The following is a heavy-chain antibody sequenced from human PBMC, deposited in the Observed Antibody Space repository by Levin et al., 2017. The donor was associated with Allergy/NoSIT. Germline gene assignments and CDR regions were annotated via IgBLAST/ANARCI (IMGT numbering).Heavy chain of an antibody. CDR1: GFTFSTYS. CDR2: ISTNISHK. V-gene: IGHV3-48*02. CDR3: ARDTGSAYESTAGPDY. D-gene: IGHD5-12*01. Sequence: ASVKVSCAASGFTFSTYSMNWVRQAPGKGLEWVAFISTNISHKDYADSVKGRFSISRDNAKNSLYLQMNSLRDEDTAVYYCARDTGSAYESTAGPDYWGQGTLVTVSS. J-gene: IGHJ4*02.